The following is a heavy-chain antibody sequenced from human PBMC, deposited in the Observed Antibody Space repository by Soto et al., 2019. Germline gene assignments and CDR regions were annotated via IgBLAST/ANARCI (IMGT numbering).Heavy chain of an antibody. CDR3: ARDRLRFARFDP. V-gene: IGHV4-31*02. J-gene: IGHJ5*02. CDR2: IYYSGST. D-gene: IGHD3-3*01. Sequence: PSETLSLTXTVSGGSISSGGYYWSWIRQHPGKGLEWIGYIYYSGSTYYNPSLKSRVTISVDTSKNQFSLKLSSVTAADTAVYYCARDRLRFARFDPWGQGALVTVSS. CDR1: GGSISSGGYY.